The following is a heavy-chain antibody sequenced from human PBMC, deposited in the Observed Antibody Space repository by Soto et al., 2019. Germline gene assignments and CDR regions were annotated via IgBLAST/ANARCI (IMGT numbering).Heavy chain of an antibody. J-gene: IGHJ3*02. V-gene: IGHV3-7*01. Sequence: LRLSCEVSGFSFKTYWMSWVRQSPGKGLEWLANMNEDANTKYYVDSVKGRFTVLGDSAGNALFLKMTSLRAEDTAVYFCAAYNTSRHAAFDIWGRGTLVTVS. D-gene: IGHD1-20*01. CDR3: AAYNTSRHAAFDI. CDR2: MNEDANTK. CDR1: GFSFKTYW.